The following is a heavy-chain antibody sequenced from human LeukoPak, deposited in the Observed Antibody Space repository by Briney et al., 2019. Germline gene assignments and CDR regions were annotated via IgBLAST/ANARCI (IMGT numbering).Heavy chain of an antibody. D-gene: IGHD1-26*01. CDR1: GDSVSTDSSA. Sequence: SQTLSLTCAISGDSVSTDSSAWNWVRQSPSRGLEWLGRTYYMSKWYNEYAVSVKSRITINPDTSKNQVSLQLNSVTPEDTAVYYCARDGSGMDVWGKGITVTVSS. J-gene: IGHJ6*04. CDR3: ARDGSGMDV. V-gene: IGHV6-1*01. CDR2: TYYMSKWYN.